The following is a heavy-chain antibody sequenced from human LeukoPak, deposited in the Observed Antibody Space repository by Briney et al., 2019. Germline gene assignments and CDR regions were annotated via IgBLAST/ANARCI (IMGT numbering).Heavy chain of an antibody. Sequence: PSETLSLTCTVSGGSISRCDYYWGWIRQPPGKGLEWIASVYYSGSTYYNPSLKSRVTISVDTPKNQFSLNLSSVTAVDTAVYYCARPSRGSGSFKIDSWGRGTLVTVSS. CDR2: VYYSGST. CDR3: ARPSRGSGSFKIDS. V-gene: IGHV4-39*01. D-gene: IGHD3-10*01. J-gene: IGHJ4*02. CDR1: GGSISRCDYY.